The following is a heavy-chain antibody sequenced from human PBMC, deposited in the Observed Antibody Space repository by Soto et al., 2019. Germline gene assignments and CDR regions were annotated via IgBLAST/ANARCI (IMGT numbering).Heavy chain of an antibody. D-gene: IGHD5-18*01. V-gene: IGHV3-23*01. CDR1: GFTFSSYA. CDR3: ATWALTDTAMVTVAFDI. J-gene: IGHJ3*02. Sequence: EVQLLESGGGLVQPGGSLRLSCAASGFTFSSYAMSWVRQAPGKGLEWVSAISGSGGSTYYADSVKGRFTISRDNSKNTRYLQMNSRRAEDTAVYYCATWALTDTAMVTVAFDIWGQGTMVTVSS. CDR2: ISGSGGST.